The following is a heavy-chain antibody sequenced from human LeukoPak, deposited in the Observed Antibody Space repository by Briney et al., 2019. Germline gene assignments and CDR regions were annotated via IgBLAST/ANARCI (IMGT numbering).Heavy chain of an antibody. CDR1: GHSFTSYW. Sequence: GESLKVSCKGSGHSFTSYWIGWVRQMPGKGLEWMGIIYPGDSDTRYSPSFQGQVTISADKSISTAYLRWSSLKASDTAMYYCARHSDTAMVLNAFDIWGQGTMVTVSS. CDR2: IYPGDSDT. D-gene: IGHD5-18*01. V-gene: IGHV5-51*01. J-gene: IGHJ3*02. CDR3: ARHSDTAMVLNAFDI.